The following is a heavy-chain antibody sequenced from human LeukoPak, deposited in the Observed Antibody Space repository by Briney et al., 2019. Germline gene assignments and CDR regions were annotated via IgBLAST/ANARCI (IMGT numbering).Heavy chain of an antibody. CDR2: INPNSGCT. D-gene: IGHD6-13*01. Sequence: ASVKVSCKASGYTFTGYYMHWVRQAPGQGLEWMGWINPNSGCTNYAQTFQGRVTMTRDTSISTAYMELSRLRSDDTAVYYCARADSSSWYNNPDYYYYMDVWGKGTTVTVSS. CDR1: GYTFTGYY. CDR3: ARADSSSWYNNPDYYYYMDV. J-gene: IGHJ6*03. V-gene: IGHV1-2*02.